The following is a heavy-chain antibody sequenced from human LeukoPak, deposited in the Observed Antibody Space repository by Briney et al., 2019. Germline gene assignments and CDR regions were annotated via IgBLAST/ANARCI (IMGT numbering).Heavy chain of an antibody. CDR3: ARSSYSSSSSV. J-gene: IGHJ3*01. V-gene: IGHV3-7*03. D-gene: IGHD6-6*01. CDR2: INSDGSEG. Sequence: GGSLRLSCAVSGFTFSGFWMSWSRQAPGKGLEWVASINSDGSEGYYADVVKGRFTISRYNAKNSLYLQINSLRAEDTAVYYCARSSYSSSSSVWGQGTMVTVSS. CDR1: GFTFSGFW.